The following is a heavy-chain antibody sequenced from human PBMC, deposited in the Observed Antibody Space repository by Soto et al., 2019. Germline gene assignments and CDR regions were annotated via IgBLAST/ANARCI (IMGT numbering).Heavy chain of an antibody. V-gene: IGHV3-30*18. J-gene: IGHJ4*02. CDR3: AKEGGLSGSYYISSSYYVDY. CDR2: ISYDGSNT. CDR1: GFTFSSYG. D-gene: IGHD1-26*01. Sequence: QVQLVESGGGVVQPGRSLSLSCAASGFTFSSYGMHWVRQAPGKGLEWVAIISYDGSNTYYADSVKGRFTISRDNSKKTLYLQMNSLRAEDTSVYYCAKEGGLSGSYYISSSYYVDYWGQGTLVTVSS.